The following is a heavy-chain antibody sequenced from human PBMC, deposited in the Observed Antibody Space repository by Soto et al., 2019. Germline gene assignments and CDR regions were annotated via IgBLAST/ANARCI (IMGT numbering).Heavy chain of an antibody. CDR2: IYWNDDK. D-gene: IGHD6-6*01. Sequence: SGPTLVNPTQTLTLTCTFSGFSLSTSGVGVGWIRQPPGKALEWLALIYWNDDKRYSPSLKSRLTITKDTSKNQVVLTMTNMDPADTATSYCPTRTQLASFDYWGQGSLVTVSS. J-gene: IGHJ4*02. CDR1: GFSLSTSGVG. CDR3: PTRTQLASFDY. V-gene: IGHV2-5*01.